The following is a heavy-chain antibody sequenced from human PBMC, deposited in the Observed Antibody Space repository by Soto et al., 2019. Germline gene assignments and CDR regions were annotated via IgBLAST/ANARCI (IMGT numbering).Heavy chain of an antibody. CDR3: ARVNGGGYYYYGMDV. CDR1: RGSISSYY. Sequence: KSSETLSLTCSVSRGSISSYYLTWIRQPPGKGLEWIGSIYYTGTTNYNPSLKNRVNMSVDTSKNHFSLKLNSVTAADTAVYFCARVNGGGYYYYGMDVWGQGTTVTVSS. J-gene: IGHJ6*02. CDR2: IYYTGTT. V-gene: IGHV4-59*01. D-gene: IGHD2-8*01.